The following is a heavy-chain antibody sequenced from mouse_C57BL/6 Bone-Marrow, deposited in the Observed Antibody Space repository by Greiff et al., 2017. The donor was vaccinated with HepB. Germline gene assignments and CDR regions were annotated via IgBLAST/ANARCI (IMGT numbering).Heavy chain of an antibody. Sequence: QVQLQQSGAELMKPGASVKLSCKATGYTFTGYWIEWVKQRPGHGLEWIGEILPGSGSTNYNEKFKGKATLTADTSSNTAYMQLSSLTTEDSAIYYCARSPGGLAYWGQGTLVTVSA. CDR1: GYTFTGYW. V-gene: IGHV1-9*01. CDR2: ILPGSGST. CDR3: ARSPGGLAY. J-gene: IGHJ3*01.